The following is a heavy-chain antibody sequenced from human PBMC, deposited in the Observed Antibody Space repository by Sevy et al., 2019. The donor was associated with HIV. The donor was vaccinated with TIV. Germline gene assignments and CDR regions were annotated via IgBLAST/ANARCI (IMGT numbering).Heavy chain of an antibody. CDR1: GFNFNIYS. V-gene: IGHV3-23*01. J-gene: IGHJ4*02. CDR2: LSFGCGKI. CDR3: AREGCTRPHDY. D-gene: IGHD2-8*01. Sequence: GGSLRLSCAASGFNFNIYSMSWVRQAPGKGLGWVSTLSFGCGKINYADSVKGRFTFSKDDSKNTLYLQMNGLRAEDTAVYFCAREGCTRPHDYWGQGTLVTVSS.